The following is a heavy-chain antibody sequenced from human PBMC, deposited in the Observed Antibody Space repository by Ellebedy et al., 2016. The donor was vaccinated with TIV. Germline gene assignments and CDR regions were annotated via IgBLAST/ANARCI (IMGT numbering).Heavy chain of an antibody. CDR2: IQQDGTEK. V-gene: IGHV3-7*01. Sequence: PGGSLSLSCLTSGFNLNDHYIDWVRQAPGKGLEWVANIQQDGTEKYYVDSVKGRFTISRDNSKNTLYLQMNSLRAEDTAVYYCARVTTLATGTGYYFDYWGQGTLVTVSS. CDR1: GFNLNDHY. D-gene: IGHD4-17*01. J-gene: IGHJ4*02. CDR3: ARVTTLATGTGYYFDY.